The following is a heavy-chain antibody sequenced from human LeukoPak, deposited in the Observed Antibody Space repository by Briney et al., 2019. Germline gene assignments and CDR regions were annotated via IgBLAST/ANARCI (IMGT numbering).Heavy chain of an antibody. J-gene: IGHJ3*02. D-gene: IGHD5-12*01. V-gene: IGHV3-74*01. CDR1: GFTFSSYW. CDR3: AREFSGYAFDI. Sequence: GGSLRLSCAASGFTFSSYWMNWVRQAPGKGLVWVSRINTDGSSTSYADSVQGRFTISRDNSKNTLYLQMNSLRAEDMAVYYCAREFSGYAFDIWGQGTMVTVSS. CDR2: INTDGSST.